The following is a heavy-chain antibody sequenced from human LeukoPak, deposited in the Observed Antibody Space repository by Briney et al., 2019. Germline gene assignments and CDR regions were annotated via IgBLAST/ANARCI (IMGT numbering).Heavy chain of an antibody. Sequence: SETLSLTCTVSGGSISSSSYSWGWIRQPPGKGLEWIGSIYYSGSTYYNPSLKSRVTISVDTSKNQFSLKLSSVTAADTAVYYCARQKLRRTVHGFYYYGMDVWGQGTTVTVSS. J-gene: IGHJ6*02. CDR2: IYYSGST. CDR1: GGSISSSSYS. V-gene: IGHV4-39*01. D-gene: IGHD4-17*01. CDR3: ARQKLRRTVHGFYYYGMDV.